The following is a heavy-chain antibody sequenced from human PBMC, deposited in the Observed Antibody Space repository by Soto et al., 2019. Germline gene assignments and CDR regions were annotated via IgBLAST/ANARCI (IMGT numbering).Heavy chain of an antibody. J-gene: IGHJ6*02. CDR1: GYTFIGYY. CDR3: ARARAGYSPDHALDV. D-gene: IGHD5-18*01. V-gene: IGHV1-2*02. CDR2: IDPNSGGT. Sequence: QVQLVQAGAEVKKPGASVKVSCKASGYTFIGYYIHCVRQAPGQGIEWMGWIDPNSGGTSYAQKYQVRVTMTRAKALSTAYRELSRLISDDTAVDYWARARAGYSPDHALDVWGQGPTVTVSS.